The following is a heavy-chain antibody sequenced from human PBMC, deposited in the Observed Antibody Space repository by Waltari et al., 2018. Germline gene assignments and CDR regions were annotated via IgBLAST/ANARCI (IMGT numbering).Heavy chain of an antibody. V-gene: IGHV3-74*03. Sequence: EVQLVESGGGLVQPGGSLRLSCAASGFSTDYWLDWVRQAPGKGLVWVSRMKTDGTSITYADSVKGRFTISRDSAKNTYYRQMNGLRAEDTAVYYCTTNPGYWGQGTLVTVSS. CDR3: TTNPGY. CDR2: MKTDGTSI. CDR1: GFSTDYW. J-gene: IGHJ4*02.